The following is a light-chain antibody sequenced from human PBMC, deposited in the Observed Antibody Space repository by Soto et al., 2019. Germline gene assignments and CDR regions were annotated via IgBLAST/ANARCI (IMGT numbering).Light chain of an antibody. J-gene: IGLJ1*01. Sequence: QSVLTQPASVSGSPGQSITISCTGTSSDVGGYNYVSWYQQHPGKAPKLMIYEVSNRPSGVSNRFSGSKSGNTASLTISDLQTEDEADYYCCSNAGRPDVFGTGTKAPS. CDR3: CSNAGRPDV. CDR2: EVS. CDR1: SSDVGGYNY. V-gene: IGLV2-14*01.